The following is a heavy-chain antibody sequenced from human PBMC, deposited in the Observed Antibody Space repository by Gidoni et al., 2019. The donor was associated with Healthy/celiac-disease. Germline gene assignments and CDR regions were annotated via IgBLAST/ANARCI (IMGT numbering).Heavy chain of an antibody. V-gene: IGHV3-21*01. J-gene: IGHJ4*02. D-gene: IGHD4-17*01. CDR2: ISSSSSYI. Sequence: EVQLVESGGGLVKPGGSLRLSCAASGFTFSSYSMNWVRQAPGKGLEWVSSISSSSSYIYYADSVKGRFTISRDNAKNSLYLQMNSLRAEDTAVYYCAVEGTVGYGDFTPYWGQGTLVTVSS. CDR1: GFTFSSYS. CDR3: AVEGTVGYGDFTPY.